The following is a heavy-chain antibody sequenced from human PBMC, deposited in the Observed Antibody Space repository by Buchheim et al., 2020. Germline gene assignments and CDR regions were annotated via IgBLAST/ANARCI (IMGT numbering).Heavy chain of an antibody. D-gene: IGHD5-24*01. CDR1: GGSISSSY. V-gene: IGHV4-59*08. CDR3: ARARDGNGFDF. Sequence: QVQLQESGPGLVKPSETLSLTCTVSGGSISSSYWSWIRQPPGKGLEYIGYIHYSGSTNYNPSLKSRVTISVDTSKNQFSLKLSSVTAADTAVYYCARARDGNGFDFWGQGTL. CDR2: IHYSGST. J-gene: IGHJ4*02.